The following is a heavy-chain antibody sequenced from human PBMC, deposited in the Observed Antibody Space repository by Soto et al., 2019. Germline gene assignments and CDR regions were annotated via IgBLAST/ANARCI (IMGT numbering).Heavy chain of an antibody. V-gene: IGHV3-30*18. CDR1: GFTFSSYG. CDR2: ISYDGSNK. D-gene: IGHD6-19*01. Sequence: GGSLRLSCAASGFTFSSYGMHWVRQAPGKGLEWVAVISYDGSNKYYADSMEGRFTISRDNSKNTLYLQMNSLRAEDTAVYYCAKDSVGVPGPALIFYYYYGMDVWGHGTTVTVSS. CDR3: AKDSVGVPGPALIFYYYYGMDV. J-gene: IGHJ6*02.